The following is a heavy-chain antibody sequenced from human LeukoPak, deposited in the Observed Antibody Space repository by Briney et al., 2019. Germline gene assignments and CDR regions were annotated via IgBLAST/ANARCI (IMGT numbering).Heavy chain of an antibody. J-gene: IGHJ4*02. CDR2: ILGGAGRT. Sequence: GGSLRLSCEASGFSFSSDGMSWVRQAPGKGLEWVSGILGGAGRTYYADSVKGRFIISRDNSKNTLCLQMSSLRAEDTAVYYCAHGTVYQLDYWGRGTLVTVSS. D-gene: IGHD2-2*01. CDR1: GFSFSSDG. V-gene: IGHV3-23*01. CDR3: AHGTVYQLDY.